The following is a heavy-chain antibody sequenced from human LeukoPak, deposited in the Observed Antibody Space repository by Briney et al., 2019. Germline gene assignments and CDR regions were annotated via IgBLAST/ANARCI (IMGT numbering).Heavy chain of an antibody. CDR3: AREEYCTNGVCYTHAFDI. J-gene: IGHJ3*02. V-gene: IGHV1-18*01. Sequence: GASVKVSCKASGYTFTSYGISWVRQAPGQGLEWMGWISAYNGNTNYAQKFQGRVTMTTDTSTSTAYTELRSLRSDDTAVYYCAREEYCTNGVCYTHAFDIWGQGTMVTVSS. D-gene: IGHD2-8*01. CDR2: ISAYNGNT. CDR1: GYTFTSYG.